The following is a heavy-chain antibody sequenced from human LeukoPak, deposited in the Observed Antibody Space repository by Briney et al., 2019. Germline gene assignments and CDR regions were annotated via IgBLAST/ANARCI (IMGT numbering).Heavy chain of an antibody. Sequence: GGSLRLSCTASGFTFSSYWMSWVRQAPGKGLEWVANIKQDGREKSYGDSVKGRFTISRDYAKNSLYLLMNSLRVEDTAVYYCARDHIYSGYFFDYWGQGTLLTVSS. CDR2: IKQDGREK. D-gene: IGHD4-11*01. V-gene: IGHV3-7*04. J-gene: IGHJ4*02. CDR1: GFTFSSYW. CDR3: ARDHIYSGYFFDY.